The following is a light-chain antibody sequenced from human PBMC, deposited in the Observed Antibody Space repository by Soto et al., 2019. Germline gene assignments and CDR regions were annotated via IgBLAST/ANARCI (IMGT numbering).Light chain of an antibody. CDR1: QSVSSN. V-gene: IGKV3-15*01. CDR2: GAS. J-gene: IGKJ1*01. CDR3: QQYDDWPTWT. Sequence: EIVMTQSPATLSVSPGERATLSCRASQSVSSNLAWYQQKPGQAPSLLIYGASTRATGTPARFSGSGSGTEFTLTISSLQSEDFAVYYCQQYDDWPTWTFGQGTKVDI.